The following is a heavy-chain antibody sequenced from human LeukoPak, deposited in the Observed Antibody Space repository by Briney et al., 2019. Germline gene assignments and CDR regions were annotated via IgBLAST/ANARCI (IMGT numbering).Heavy chain of an antibody. CDR1: GFTFSSYS. CDR3: AKRSRDSSGWFDY. J-gene: IGHJ4*02. CDR2: ISSTGGTI. V-gene: IGHV3-48*01. Sequence: PGGSLRLSCAASGFTFSSYSMDWVRQAPGKGLEWVSYISSTGGTIYYADSMKGRFTISRDNSKSTLFLQMNSLRVEDTAVYYCAKRSRDSSGWFDYWGQGTLATVSS. D-gene: IGHD6-19*01.